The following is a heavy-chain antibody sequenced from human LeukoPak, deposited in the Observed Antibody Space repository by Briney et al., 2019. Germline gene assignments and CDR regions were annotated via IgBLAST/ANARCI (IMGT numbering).Heavy chain of an antibody. CDR3: ARHYYGSGTHLAFDI. Sequence: GESLKISCKGSGYSFTSYWIGWVRQMPGKGLEWMGIIYPGDSDTTYSPSFQGQVTISADKSISTAYLQWSSLKASDTAMYYCARHYYGSGTHLAFDIWGQGTMVTVSS. J-gene: IGHJ3*02. CDR2: IYPGDSDT. CDR1: GYSFTSYW. V-gene: IGHV5-51*01. D-gene: IGHD3-10*01.